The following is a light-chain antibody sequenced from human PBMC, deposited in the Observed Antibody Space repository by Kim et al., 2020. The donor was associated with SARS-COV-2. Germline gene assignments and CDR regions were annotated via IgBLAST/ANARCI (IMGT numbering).Light chain of an antibody. CDR3: QQCNDWPYT. CDR1: QSVYSN. J-gene: IGKJ2*01. V-gene: IGKV3-15*01. Sequence: EIVMTQSPATLSVSPGERATLSCRASQSVYSNLAWYQQKPGQAPRLLIYGASTRATGIPARFSGSGSGTEFTLTISSLQSEDFALYYCQQCNDWPYTFGQGTKLEI. CDR2: GAS.